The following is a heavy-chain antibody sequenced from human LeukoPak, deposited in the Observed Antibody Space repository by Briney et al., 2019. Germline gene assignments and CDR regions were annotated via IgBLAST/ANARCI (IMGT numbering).Heavy chain of an antibody. D-gene: IGHD2-2*01. CDR3: VHSSSFSMGVY. V-gene: IGHV4-34*01. J-gene: IGHJ4*02. CDR1: GGSFSGYY. CDR2: INHSGST. Sequence: SETLSLTCAAYGGSFSGYYLSWIRQPPGKGLEWIWEINHSGSTNYNPSPKSGATISVDTSKEQFSRTLSTVTAAYTAVYYCVHSSSFSMGVYWGQGTLVTVS.